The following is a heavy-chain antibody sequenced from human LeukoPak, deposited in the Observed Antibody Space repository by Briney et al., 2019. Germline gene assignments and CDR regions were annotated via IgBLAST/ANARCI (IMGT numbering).Heavy chain of an antibody. CDR3: ANIDY. J-gene: IGHJ4*02. Sequence: PSETLSLTCAVYGGSFSGCYWSWIRQPPGKGLEWIGEIHHSGSTNYNPSLKSRVTMSLDTSKSQFSLKLSSVTAADTAVYYCANIDYWGQGTLVTVSS. CDR1: GGSFSGCY. CDR2: IHHSGST. V-gene: IGHV4-34*01.